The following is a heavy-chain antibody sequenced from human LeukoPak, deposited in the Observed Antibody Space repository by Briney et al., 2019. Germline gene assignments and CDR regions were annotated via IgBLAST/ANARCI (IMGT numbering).Heavy chain of an antibody. J-gene: IGHJ4*02. Sequence: SETLSLTCTVSGGSISSGGYYWSWIRQPPGKGLEWIGYIYHSGSTYYNPSLKSRVTISVDRSKNQFSLKLSSVTAADTAVYYCARVVSGYGYGIDYWGQGTLVTVSS. D-gene: IGHD5-18*01. CDR1: GGSISSGGYY. V-gene: IGHV4-30-2*01. CDR3: ARVVSGYGYGIDY. CDR2: IYHSGST.